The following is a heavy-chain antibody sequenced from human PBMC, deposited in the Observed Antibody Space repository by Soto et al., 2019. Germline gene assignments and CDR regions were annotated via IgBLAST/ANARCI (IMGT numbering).Heavy chain of an antibody. CDR2: IYANDDK. Sequence: QITLKESGPTLVKPTQTLTLTCTFSGFSLSTSGVGVGWVRQPQGKALEWLALIYANDDKRFSTSLKSRLTIPQDPSKNQVVLTITNMDPGETATYYCTHKRGSGLYGMDVWGQGTTVTVSS. CDR3: THKRGSGLYGMDV. J-gene: IGHJ6*02. V-gene: IGHV2-5*01. CDR1: GFSLSTSGVG. D-gene: IGHD3-10*01.